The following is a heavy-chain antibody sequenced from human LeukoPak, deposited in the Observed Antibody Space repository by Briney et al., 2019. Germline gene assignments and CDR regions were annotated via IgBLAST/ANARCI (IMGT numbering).Heavy chain of an antibody. Sequence: SETLSLTCTVSGGSISSSSYSWGWIRQPPGKGLEWIGSIYYSGSTYYNPSLKSRVTISVDTSKNQFSLKLSSVTAADTAVYYCARPYYDSSGYSDAFDIWGQGTMVTVSS. CDR1: GGSISSSSYS. D-gene: IGHD3-22*01. CDR2: IYYSGST. J-gene: IGHJ3*02. CDR3: ARPYYDSSGYSDAFDI. V-gene: IGHV4-39*01.